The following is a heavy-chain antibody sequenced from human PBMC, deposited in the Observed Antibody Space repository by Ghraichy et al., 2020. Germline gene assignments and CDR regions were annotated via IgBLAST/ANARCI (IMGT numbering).Heavy chain of an antibody. CDR1: GGSISSYY. V-gene: IGHV4-59*01. Sequence: SETLSLTCTVSGGSISSYYWSWIRQPPGKGLEWIGYIYYSGSTNYNPSIKSRVTISVDTSKNQFSLKLSSVTAADTAVYYCAREGTEGSSSHNDYWGQGTLVTVSS. J-gene: IGHJ4*02. CDR3: AREGTEGSSSHNDY. CDR2: IYYSGST. D-gene: IGHD6-6*01.